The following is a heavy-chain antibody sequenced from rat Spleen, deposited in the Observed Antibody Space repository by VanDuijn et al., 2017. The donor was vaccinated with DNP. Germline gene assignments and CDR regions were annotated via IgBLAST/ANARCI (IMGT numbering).Heavy chain of an antibody. D-gene: IGHD1-7*01. V-gene: IGHV5-62*01. CDR3: ARMGLLD. CDR2: ISSSSGT. Sequence: VQLVESGGGLVQPGKSLKLSCSASGFTFSSYGMHWIRQAPGKGLDWVAYISSSSGTVYADAVKGRFTNSRDNAKNTLYLQLNSLKSEDTAIYYCARMGLLDWGQGVMVTVSS. CDR1: GFTFSSYG. J-gene: IGHJ2*01.